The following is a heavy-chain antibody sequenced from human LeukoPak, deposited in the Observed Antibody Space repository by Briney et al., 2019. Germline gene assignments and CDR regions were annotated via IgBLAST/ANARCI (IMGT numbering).Heavy chain of an antibody. CDR1: GYTFTSYG. D-gene: IGHD5-24*01. J-gene: IGHJ4*02. CDR3: ARVGSEMATISYYFDY. CDR2: IIPIFGTA. Sequence: SVKVSCKASGYTFTSYGISWVRQAPGQGLEWMGGIIPIFGTANYAQKFQGRVTITADESTSTAYMELSSLRSEDTAVYYCARVGSEMATISYYFDYWGQGTLVTVSS. V-gene: IGHV1-69*13.